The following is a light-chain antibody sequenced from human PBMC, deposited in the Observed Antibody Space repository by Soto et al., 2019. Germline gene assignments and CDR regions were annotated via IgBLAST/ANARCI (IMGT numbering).Light chain of an antibody. CDR3: SSSTSSSTRV. Sequence: QSVLTQPGSVSGSPGQSMTISCTGTSSDGGGYNSVSWYQQHPGKAPKLVIYEVTNRPSGISNRFSGSKSGNTASLTISGLQAEDEADYYCSSSTSSSTRVFGTGTKVTVL. J-gene: IGLJ1*01. CDR2: EVT. CDR1: SSDGGGYNS. V-gene: IGLV2-14*01.